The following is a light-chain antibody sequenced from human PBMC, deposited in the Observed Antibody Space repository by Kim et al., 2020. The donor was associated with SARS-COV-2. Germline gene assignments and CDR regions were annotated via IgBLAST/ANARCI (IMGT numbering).Light chain of an antibody. CDR2: DAS. J-gene: IGKJ4*01. Sequence: YPGERATLSCRASQGVSSYLAWYQQKPGQAPRLLIYDASNRATGIPARFSGSGSGTDFTLTISSLEPEDFAVYYCQQRSNWPGLTFGGGTKVDIK. V-gene: IGKV3-11*01. CDR3: QQRSNWPGLT. CDR1: QGVSSY.